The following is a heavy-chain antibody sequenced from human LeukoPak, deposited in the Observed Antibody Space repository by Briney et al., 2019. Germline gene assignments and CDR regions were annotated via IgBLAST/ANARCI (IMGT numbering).Heavy chain of an antibody. D-gene: IGHD5-18*01. Sequence: PGGSLRLSCAASGFTFSSYSMNWVRQAPGKGLEWVSYISSSSSTIYYADSVKGRFTISRDNAKNSLYPQMNSLRAEDTAVHYCARGGYSYGNPFVYWGQGTLVTVSS. V-gene: IGHV3-48*04. J-gene: IGHJ4*02. CDR3: ARGGYSYGNPFVY. CDR1: GFTFSSYS. CDR2: ISSSSSTI.